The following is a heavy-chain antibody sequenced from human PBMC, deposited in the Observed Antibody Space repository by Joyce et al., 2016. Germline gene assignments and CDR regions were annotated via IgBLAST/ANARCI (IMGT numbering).Heavy chain of an antibody. V-gene: IGHV3-30*18. D-gene: IGHD3-10*01. CDR3: AKEFGGSGTYYMSYSDY. J-gene: IGHJ4*02. CDR1: GCTFSNHG. Sequence: QVQLVESGGAVVQPGRSLRLSCAASGCTFSNHGMHWVRQAPGKGLGWVAVISQDGNIKYYAGSGKGRFTVSRDNSKNTLYLEMNSLRPEDTALYYCAKEFGGSGTYYMSYSDYWGQGTLVTVSS. CDR2: ISQDGNIK.